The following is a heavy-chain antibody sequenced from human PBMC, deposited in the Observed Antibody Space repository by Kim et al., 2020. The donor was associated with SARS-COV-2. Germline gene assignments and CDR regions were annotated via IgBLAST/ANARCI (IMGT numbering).Heavy chain of an antibody. Sequence: YYNPSLKSRVTISVDTSKHQFYLKLTSVTASDSAVYFCARASAVAGRLDFWGQGTLVTVSS. D-gene: IGHD6-19*01. V-gene: IGHV4-39*01. J-gene: IGHJ4*02. CDR3: ARASAVAGRLDF.